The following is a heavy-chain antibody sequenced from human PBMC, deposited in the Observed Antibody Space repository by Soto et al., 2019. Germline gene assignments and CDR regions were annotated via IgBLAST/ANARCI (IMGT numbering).Heavy chain of an antibody. D-gene: IGHD5-18*01. V-gene: IGHV3-48*01. CDR2: ISSGSSTI. J-gene: IGHJ4*02. Sequence: GGSLSLSCAASGFTFSTYSMNWVRQAPGKGLEWVSYISSGSSTIYYTDSVKGRFTISRDNAKNSLYLQMNSLRVEDTAVYYCVRAPAYNYGYSWGQGT. CDR3: VRAPAYNYGYS. CDR1: GFTFSTYS.